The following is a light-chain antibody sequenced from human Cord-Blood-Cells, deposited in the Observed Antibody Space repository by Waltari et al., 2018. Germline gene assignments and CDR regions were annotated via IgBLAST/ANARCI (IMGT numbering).Light chain of an antibody. V-gene: IGLV2-11*01. CDR3: CSYAGSYTWV. CDR1: SSDVGGYNY. CDR2: DVS. J-gene: IGLJ3*02. Sequence: QSALTQPRSVSGSPGQSVTISCTGTSSDVGGYNYVSWDQQHPGKAPKLMIYDVSKRPSGVPCRFSGSKSGNTASLTISGLQAEYEADYYCCSYAGSYTWVCGGGTKLT.